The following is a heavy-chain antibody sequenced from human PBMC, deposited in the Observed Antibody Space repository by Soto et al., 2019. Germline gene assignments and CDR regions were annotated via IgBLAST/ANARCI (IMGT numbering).Heavy chain of an antibody. V-gene: IGHV4-59*01. J-gene: IGHJ3*02. Sequence: AETLSLTCTVPGGSISSYYWSWIRQPPGKGLEWIGYIYYSGSTNYNPSLKSRVTISVDTSKNQFSLKLSSVTVADTAVYYCARSDAFDIWGQGTMVTVSS. CDR1: GGSISSYY. CDR3: ARSDAFDI. CDR2: IYYSGST.